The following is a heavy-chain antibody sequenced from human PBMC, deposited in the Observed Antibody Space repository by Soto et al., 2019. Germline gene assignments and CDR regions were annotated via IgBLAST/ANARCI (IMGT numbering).Heavy chain of an antibody. CDR2: VWYDGSNK. CDR1: GLTFSNYG. D-gene: IGHD2-2*01. Sequence: QVQLVESGGAVVQPGRPRSPPFPATGLTFSNYGRPWARRPPAKGWEWLAVVWYDGSNKYYADSVKGRFTISEDNSKNTLYLQMNSLRVEDTAVYYCARLGYCIVTGCYARTYDLDVWGQGTTVTVSS. J-gene: IGHJ6*02. CDR3: ARLGYCIVTGCYARTYDLDV. V-gene: IGHV3-33*01.